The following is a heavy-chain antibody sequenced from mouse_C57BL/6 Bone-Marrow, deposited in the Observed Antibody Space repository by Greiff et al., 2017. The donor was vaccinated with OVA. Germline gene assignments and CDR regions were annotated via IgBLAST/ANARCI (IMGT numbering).Heavy chain of an antibody. D-gene: IGHD2-2*01. Sequence: VQLQQSVAELVRPGASVKLSCTASGFNIKNTYMHWVKQRPEQGLEWIGRIDPADGNTKYAPKFQGKATITADTSSNTAYLQLSSLTSEDTAVYSGARVRWLPYYYAMDYWGQGTSATVSS. CDR3: ARVRWLPYYYAMDY. CDR2: IDPADGNT. J-gene: IGHJ4*01. CDR1: GFNIKNTY. V-gene: IGHV14-3*01.